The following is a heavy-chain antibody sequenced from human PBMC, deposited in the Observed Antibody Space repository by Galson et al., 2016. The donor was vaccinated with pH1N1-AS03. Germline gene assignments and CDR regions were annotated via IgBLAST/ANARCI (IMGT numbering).Heavy chain of an antibody. Sequence: SLRLSCAASGFTFGSFAMSWVRQAPGKGLEWVSAISGSGNNTYYGDSVKGRLTISRDTSKNMLYLQMNSLRAEDTAVYYCAKDKGLGGGSCYQYWGQGTLVTVSS. V-gene: IGHV3-23*01. CDR1: GFTFGSFA. J-gene: IGHJ4*02. D-gene: IGHD2-15*01. CDR2: ISGSGNNT. CDR3: AKDKGLGGGSCYQY.